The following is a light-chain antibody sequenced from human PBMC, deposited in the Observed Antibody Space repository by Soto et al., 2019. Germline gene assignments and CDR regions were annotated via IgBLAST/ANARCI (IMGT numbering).Light chain of an antibody. CDR1: QSISTH. CDR2: AAS. Sequence: DIQMTQSPSSLSASVGDRVSITCRASQSISTHLSWYQQKPGRAPKLLIYAASSLQSWVPSRFTGSGSGTDVTLTISSRQPEDFATYYCHQSYTCLWTFGQGTKVEIK. V-gene: IGKV1-39*01. J-gene: IGKJ1*01. CDR3: HQSYTCLWT.